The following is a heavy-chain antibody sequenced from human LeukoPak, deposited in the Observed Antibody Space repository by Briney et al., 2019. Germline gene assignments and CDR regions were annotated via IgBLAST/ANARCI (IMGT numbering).Heavy chain of an antibody. D-gene: IGHD2-15*01. Sequence: ASVKVSCKAFGYTFTGYYIHWVRQAPGLGLEWMGWINPKSGDTNYAQRFQDRVTMTRDTSITTAYMEMNRLRSNDTAVYFCASWGRSGSSPFDYWGQGTLVTVSS. CDR1: GYTFTGYY. J-gene: IGHJ4*02. CDR2: INPKSGDT. CDR3: ASWGRSGSSPFDY. V-gene: IGHV1-2*02.